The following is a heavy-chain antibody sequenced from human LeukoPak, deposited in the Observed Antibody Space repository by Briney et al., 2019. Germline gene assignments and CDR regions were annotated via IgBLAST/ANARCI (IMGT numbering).Heavy chain of an antibody. V-gene: IGHV4-61*08. D-gene: IGHD3-3*01. CDR2: IYTSGST. Sequence: SETLSLTCTVSGGSISSGGYYWSWIRQHPGKGLEWIGYIYTSGSTNYNPSLKSRVTISVDTSKNQFSLKLSSVTAADTAVYYCARHESGYYPHYFDYWGQGTLVTVSS. J-gene: IGHJ4*02. CDR3: ARHESGYYPHYFDY. CDR1: GGSISSGGYY.